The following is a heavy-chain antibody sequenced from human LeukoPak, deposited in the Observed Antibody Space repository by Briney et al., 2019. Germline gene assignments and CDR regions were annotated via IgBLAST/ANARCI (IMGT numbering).Heavy chain of an antibody. CDR3: ARGAGRDGGV. CDR2: ISGSGADI. Sequence: TGGSLRLSCAASGFTFSSYAMSWVRQAPGKGLEWVSAISGSGADISYADSVKGRITISRDNAKNSLYLQMNSLRAEDTAVYYCARGAGRDGGVWGQGTLVTVSS. CDR1: GFTFSSYA. J-gene: IGHJ4*02. V-gene: IGHV3-23*01. D-gene: IGHD5-24*01.